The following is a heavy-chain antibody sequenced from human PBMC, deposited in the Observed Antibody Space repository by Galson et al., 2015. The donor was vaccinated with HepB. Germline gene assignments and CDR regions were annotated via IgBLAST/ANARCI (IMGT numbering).Heavy chain of an antibody. CDR1: GYTFTSYG. V-gene: IGHV1-18*04. CDR3: ARDVLGPGGSLLQVYYYYGMDV. Sequence: SVKVSCKASGYTFTSYGISWVRQAPGQGLEWMGWISAYNGNTNYAQKLQGRVTMTTDTSTSTAYMELRSLRSDDTAVYYCARDVLGPGGSLLQVYYYYGMDVWGQGTTVTVSS. J-gene: IGHJ6*02. D-gene: IGHD3-10*01. CDR2: ISAYNGNT.